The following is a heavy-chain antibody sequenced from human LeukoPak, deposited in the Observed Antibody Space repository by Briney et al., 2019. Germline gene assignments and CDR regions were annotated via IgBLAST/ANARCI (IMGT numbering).Heavy chain of an antibody. J-gene: IGHJ4*02. V-gene: IGHV4-39*07. CDR1: GGSISSSSYY. CDR3: ARTSSSWYFDY. D-gene: IGHD6-13*01. CDR2: INHSGST. Sequence: SETLSLTCTVSGGSISSSSYYWSWIRQPPGKGLEWIGEINHSGSTNYNPSLKSRVTISVDTSKNQFSLKLSSVTAADTAVYYCARTSSSWYFDYWGQGTLVTVSS.